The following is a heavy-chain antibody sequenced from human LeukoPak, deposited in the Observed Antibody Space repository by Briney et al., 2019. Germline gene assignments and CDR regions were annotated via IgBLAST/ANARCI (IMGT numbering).Heavy chain of an antibody. CDR1: GGTFSSYA. D-gene: IGHD5-12*01. CDR3: ARGDGYNSVPLDY. Sequence: GASVKVSCKASGGTFSSYAISWVRQAPGQGLEWMGRIIPILGIANYAQKFQGRVTITADKSTSTAYMELSSLRSEDTAVYYCARGDGYNSVPLDYWGQGTLVTVSS. V-gene: IGHV1-69*04. CDR2: IIPILGIA. J-gene: IGHJ4*02.